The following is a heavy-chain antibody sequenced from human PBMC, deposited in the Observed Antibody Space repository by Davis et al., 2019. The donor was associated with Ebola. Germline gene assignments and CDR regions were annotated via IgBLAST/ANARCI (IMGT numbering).Heavy chain of an antibody. Sequence: AASVKVSCKASGYTFTSYDINWVRQAIGQGLEWMGWMNPNSGNTGYAQKFQGRVTMTRDTSITTAYMELTSLTSEDTAVYYCARGYADYHKEFDYWGQGALVTVSS. CDR1: GYTFTSYD. V-gene: IGHV1-8*01. CDR2: MNPNSGNT. J-gene: IGHJ4*02. D-gene: IGHD4-17*01. CDR3: ARGYADYHKEFDY.